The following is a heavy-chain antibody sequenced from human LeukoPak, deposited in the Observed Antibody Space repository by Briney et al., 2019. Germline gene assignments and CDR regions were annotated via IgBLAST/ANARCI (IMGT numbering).Heavy chain of an antibody. CDR3: ARDSSDYGLYYFDY. Sequence: GGSLRLSRAASGFTFSSYAMHWVRQAPGKGLEWVAVISYDGSNKYYADSVKGRFTISRDNSKNTLYLQMNSLRAEDTAVYYCARDSSDYGLYYFDYWGQGTLVTVSS. D-gene: IGHD4-17*01. CDR2: ISYDGSNK. CDR1: GFTFSSYA. J-gene: IGHJ4*02. V-gene: IGHV3-30*04.